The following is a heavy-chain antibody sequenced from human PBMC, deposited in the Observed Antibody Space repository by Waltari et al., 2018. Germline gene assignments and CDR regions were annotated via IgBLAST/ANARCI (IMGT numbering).Heavy chain of an antibody. CDR1: GFTFTDHG. V-gene: IGHV3-30*18. D-gene: IGHD6-19*01. J-gene: IGHJ4*02. CDR3: AKDGVAVPGFLSKPDY. Sequence: VQLVESGGSVVQPGRSLRISCAASGFTFTDHGIHWVRQVPGGGVDWVASISYNGNKELYGDSVKGRFTISRDNSKNTVYLQMDGLRGDDTGVYYCAKDGVAVPGFLSKPDYWGRGTLVTVSS. CDR2: ISYNGNKE.